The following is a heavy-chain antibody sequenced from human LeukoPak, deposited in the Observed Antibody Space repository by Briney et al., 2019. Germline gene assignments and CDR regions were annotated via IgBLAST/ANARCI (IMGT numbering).Heavy chain of an antibody. CDR3: ARYSSSPLGGYYYMDV. V-gene: IGHV1-24*01. D-gene: IGHD6-6*01. CDR2: FDPEDGET. CDR1: GYTLTELS. Sequence: ASVKVSCKVSGYTLTELSMHWVRQAPGKGLEWMGGFDPEDGETIYAQKFQGRVTITTDESTSTAYMELSSLRSEDTAVYYCARYSSSPLGGYYYMDVWGKGTTVTVSS. J-gene: IGHJ6*03.